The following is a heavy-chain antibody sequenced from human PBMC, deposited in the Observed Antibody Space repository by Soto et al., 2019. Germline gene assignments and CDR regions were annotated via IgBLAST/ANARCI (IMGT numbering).Heavy chain of an antibody. V-gene: IGHV1-3*01. D-gene: IGHD3-9*01. CDR3: ARDSYDILTGYYIDWFDP. J-gene: IGHJ5*02. CDR1: GYTFTSYA. CDR2: INAGNGNT. Sequence: ASVKVSCKASGYTFTSYAMHWVRQAPGQRLEWMGWINAGNGNTKYSQKFQGRVTITRDTSASTAYMELSSLRSEDTAVYYCARDSYDILTGYYIDWFDPWGQGTLAPVSS.